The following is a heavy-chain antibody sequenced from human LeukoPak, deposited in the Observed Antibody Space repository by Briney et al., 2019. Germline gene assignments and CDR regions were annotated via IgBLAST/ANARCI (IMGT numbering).Heavy chain of an antibody. CDR2: ISSSGGST. CDR1: GFTFSTYA. J-gene: IGHJ4*02. Sequence: GGSLRLSCAASGFTFSTYAMSWVRQAPGKGLEWVSSISSSGGSTYYADSVKGRFTISRDNSKDTLYLQMNSLRAEDTAVYYCAKNSVPSGYYYGYWGQGTLVTVSS. V-gene: IGHV3-23*01. D-gene: IGHD3-22*01. CDR3: AKNSVPSGYYYGY.